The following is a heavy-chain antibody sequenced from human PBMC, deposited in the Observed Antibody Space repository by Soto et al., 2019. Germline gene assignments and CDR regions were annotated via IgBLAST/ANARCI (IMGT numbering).Heavy chain of an antibody. CDR2: IHSDGSST. V-gene: IGHV3-74*01. CDR3: ARDTYYRMDV. J-gene: IGHJ6*02. CDR1: GLTFCSYW. Sequence: HGGSLRLSCAACGLTFCSYWMHWVRQAPGKGLVWVSRIHSDGSSTSYADSVKGRFTISRDNAKNTLYLQMNSLGAEDTAVYYCARDTYYRMDVWGQGTTVTVSS.